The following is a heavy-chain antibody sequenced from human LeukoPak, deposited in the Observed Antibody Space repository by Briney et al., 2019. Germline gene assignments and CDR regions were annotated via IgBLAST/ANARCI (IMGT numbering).Heavy chain of an antibody. V-gene: IGHV1-8*01. Sequence: ASVTVSCKASGYTFTSYDINWVRQATGQGLEWMGWMNPNSGNTGYAQKFQGRVTITTDESTSTAYMELSSLRSEDTAVYYCARDWSGSGSYYSPYYYYYYMDVWGKGTTVTVSS. J-gene: IGHJ6*03. D-gene: IGHD3-10*01. CDR1: GYTFTSYD. CDR2: MNPNSGNT. CDR3: ARDWSGSGSYYSPYYYYYYMDV.